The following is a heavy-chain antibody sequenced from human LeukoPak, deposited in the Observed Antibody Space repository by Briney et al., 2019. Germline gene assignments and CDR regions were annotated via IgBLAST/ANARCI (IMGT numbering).Heavy chain of an antibody. J-gene: IGHJ4*02. D-gene: IGHD6-19*01. Sequence: GGSLRLSCLASGFAFSRFDMHWVRQPRGKGLEWVSGIDTAGDTYYPDSVKGRFTISRENVKNSIYLHMNSLRAGDTAVYFCVRADSSGWPDLDYWGQGTLVTVSS. CDR1: GFAFSRFD. V-gene: IGHV3-13*01. CDR3: VRADSSGWPDLDY. CDR2: IDTAGDT.